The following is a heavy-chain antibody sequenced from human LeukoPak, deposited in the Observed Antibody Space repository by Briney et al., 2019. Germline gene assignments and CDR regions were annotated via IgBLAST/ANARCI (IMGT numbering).Heavy chain of an antibody. J-gene: IGHJ4*02. D-gene: IGHD2-15*01. CDR3: ARLPRDYCSGGSCYSKGDY. Sequence: GESLKISCKGSGYSFTSYWISWVRQMPGKGLEWMGRIDPSDSYTNYSPSFQGHVTISDDKSISTAYLQWSSLKASDTAMYYCARLPRDYCSGGSCYSKGDYWGQGTLVAVSS. CDR1: GYSFTSYW. V-gene: IGHV5-10-1*01. CDR2: IDPSDSYT.